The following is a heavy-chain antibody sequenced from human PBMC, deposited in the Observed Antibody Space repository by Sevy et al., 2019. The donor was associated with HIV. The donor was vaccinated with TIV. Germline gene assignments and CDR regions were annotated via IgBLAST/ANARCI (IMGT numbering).Heavy chain of an antibody. D-gene: IGHD5-12*01. CDR3: ARARLRWMVDAFDI. V-gene: IGHV3-11*01. CDR2: ISSSGSTI. J-gene: IGHJ3*02. CDR1: GFTFSDYY. Sequence: GGSLRLSCAASGFTFSDYYKSWIRQAPGKGLEWVSYISSSGSTIYYADSVKGRFTISRDNAKNSLYLQMNSLRAEDTAVYYCARARLRWMVDAFDIWGQGTMVTVSS.